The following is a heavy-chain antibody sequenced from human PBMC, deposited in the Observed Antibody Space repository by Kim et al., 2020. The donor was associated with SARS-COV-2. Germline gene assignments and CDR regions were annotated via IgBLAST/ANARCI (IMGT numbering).Heavy chain of an antibody. V-gene: IGHV4-4*02. D-gene: IGHD6-19*01. CDR3: ARERSTKAVAGSDAFDI. CDR2: IYHSGST. CDR1: GGSISSSNW. J-gene: IGHJ3*02. Sequence: SETLSLTCAVSGGSISSSNWWSWVRQPPGKGLEWIGEIYHSGSTNYNPSLKSRVTISVDKSKNQFSLKLSSVTAADTAVYYCARERSTKAVAGSDAFDIWGQGTMVTVSS.